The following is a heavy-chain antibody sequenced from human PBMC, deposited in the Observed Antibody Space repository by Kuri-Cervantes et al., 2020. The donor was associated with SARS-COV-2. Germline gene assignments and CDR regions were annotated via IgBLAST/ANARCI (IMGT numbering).Heavy chain of an antibody. D-gene: IGHD1-26*01. CDR2: ISHDGGDK. Sequence: GGSLRLSCAASGFTFSNHAMHWVRQAPGKGLEWVTVISHDGGDKYYAHSVQGRFTISRDNSRSTLFLQMNSLTTEDTALYYCAKGLGMGATVLPVFWGQGNLVNVSS. V-gene: IGHV3-30*04. J-gene: IGHJ4*02. CDR3: AKGLGMGATVLPVF. CDR1: GFTFSNHA.